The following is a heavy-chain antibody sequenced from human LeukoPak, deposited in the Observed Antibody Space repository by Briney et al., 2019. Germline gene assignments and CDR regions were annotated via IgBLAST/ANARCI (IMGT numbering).Heavy chain of an antibody. D-gene: IGHD2-2*02. Sequence: SVKVSCKASGGTFSSYAISWVRQAPGQGLEWMGGIIPIFGTANYAQKFRGRVTITADESTSTAYMELSSLRSEDTAVYYCARGSGPAAVRRAYYYYGMDVWGQGTTVTVSS. CDR3: ARGSGPAAVRRAYYYYGMDV. CDR1: GGTFSSYA. CDR2: IIPIFGTA. J-gene: IGHJ6*02. V-gene: IGHV1-69*13.